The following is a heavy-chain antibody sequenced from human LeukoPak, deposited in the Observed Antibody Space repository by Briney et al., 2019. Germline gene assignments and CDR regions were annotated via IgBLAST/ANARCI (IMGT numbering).Heavy chain of an antibody. CDR1: GGTFSSYA. Sequence: ASVKVSCKASGGTFSSYAISWVRQAPGQGLEWMGWINPNSGGTNYAQKFQGRVTMTRDTSISTAYMELSRLRSDDTAVYYCARDTNSPVGYYYYYMDVWGTGTTVTVSS. V-gene: IGHV1-2*02. D-gene: IGHD4-23*01. J-gene: IGHJ6*03. CDR2: INPNSGGT. CDR3: ARDTNSPVGYYYYYMDV.